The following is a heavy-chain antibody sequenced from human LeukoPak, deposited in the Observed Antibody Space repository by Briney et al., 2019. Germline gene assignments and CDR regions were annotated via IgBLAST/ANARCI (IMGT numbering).Heavy chain of an antibody. D-gene: IGHD5-24*01. V-gene: IGHV3-21*01. Sequence: GGSLRLSCAASGFTFSSYSMNWVRQAPGKGLEWVSSISSSSSYIYYADSVKGRFTISRDNAKNSLYLQMDSLRAEDTAVYYCARDPGWNYFDYWGQGTLVTVSS. J-gene: IGHJ4*02. CDR2: ISSSSSYI. CDR1: GFTFSSYS. CDR3: ARDPGWNYFDY.